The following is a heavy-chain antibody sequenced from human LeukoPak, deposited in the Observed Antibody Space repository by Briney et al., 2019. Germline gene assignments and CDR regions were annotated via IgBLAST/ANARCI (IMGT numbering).Heavy chain of an antibody. D-gene: IGHD3-9*01. CDR2: IYPGDSDT. V-gene: IGHV5-51*01. CDR1: GYSFTSYW. CDR3: ARKYYDILTGSSPGDAFDI. Sequence: GESLKISCKGSGYSFTSYWIGWVRQMPGKGLEWMGIIYPGDSDTRYSPSFQGQVTISADKSISTAYLQWSSLKASDTAMYYCARKYYDILTGSSPGDAFDIWDQGTMVTVSS. J-gene: IGHJ3*02.